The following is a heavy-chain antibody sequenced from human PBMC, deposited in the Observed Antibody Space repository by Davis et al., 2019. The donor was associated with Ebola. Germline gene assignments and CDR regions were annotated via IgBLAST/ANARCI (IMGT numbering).Heavy chain of an antibody. D-gene: IGHD6-13*01. Sequence: MPSETLSLTCAVSGVSITSSNWWSWVRQPPGKGLEWIGEIHHSGSTNYNPSLKSRVTISLDKSMNQFSLKLNSVTAADTALYYCAKIAAAGTAEGYWGQGTLVTVSS. J-gene: IGHJ4*02. CDR1: GVSITSSNW. V-gene: IGHV4-4*02. CDR2: IHHSGST. CDR3: AKIAAAGTAEGY.